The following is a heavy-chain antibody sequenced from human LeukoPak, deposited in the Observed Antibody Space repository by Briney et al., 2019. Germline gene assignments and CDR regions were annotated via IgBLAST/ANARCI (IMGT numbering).Heavy chain of an antibody. D-gene: IGHD6-13*01. CDR3: VRDQAGLDY. V-gene: IGHV6-1*01. Sequence: SQTLSLTCAISGDSVSSNSGAWNWIRQSPSRGLEWLGRTYYRSKWYNDYAESVKSRINIKPDTSRNQFSLQLNSVTPEDTAVYYCVRDQAGLDYWGQGNLVTVSS. CDR2: TYYRSKWYN. CDR1: GDSVSSNSGA. J-gene: IGHJ4*02.